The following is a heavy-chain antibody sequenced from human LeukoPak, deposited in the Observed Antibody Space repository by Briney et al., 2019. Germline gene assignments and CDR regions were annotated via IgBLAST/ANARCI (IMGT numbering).Heavy chain of an antibody. J-gene: IGHJ4*02. CDR2: IYSGGST. CDR1: GFTVSSNY. D-gene: IGHD3-10*01. CDR3: ARVGGTMVRGATDY. Sequence: AGGSLRLSCAASGFTVSSNYMSWVRQAPGKGLEWVSVIYSGGSTYYADSVKGRFTISRDNSKNTLYLQMNSLRAEDTAVYYCARVGGTMVRGATDYWGQGTLVTVSS. V-gene: IGHV3-66*01.